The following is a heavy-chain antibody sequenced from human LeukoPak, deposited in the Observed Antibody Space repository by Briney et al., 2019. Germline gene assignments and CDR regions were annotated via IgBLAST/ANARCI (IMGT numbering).Heavy chain of an antibody. CDR2: INWNGGST. D-gene: IGHD3-22*01. CDR3: ASDFPYYYDTSGYYSDS. CDR1: GFTFDDYG. J-gene: IGHJ5*01. V-gene: IGHV3-20*04. Sequence: GGSLRLSCAASGFTFDDYGMSWVRQAPGKGLEWVSGINWNGGSTGYADSVKGRFTISRDNAKNSLYLQMNSLRAEDTAVYYCASDFPYYYDTSGYYSDSWGQGTLVTVSS.